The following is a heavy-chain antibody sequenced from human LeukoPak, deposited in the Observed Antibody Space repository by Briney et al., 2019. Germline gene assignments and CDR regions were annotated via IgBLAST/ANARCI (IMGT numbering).Heavy chain of an antibody. Sequence: GGSLRLSCAASGFTFSSYSMNWVRQAPGKGLEWVSSISSRSSYIYYADSVKGRFTISRDNAKNSLYLKMNSLRAEDTAVYYCASTLVGATGFDPWGQGTLVTVSS. CDR1: GFTFSSYS. D-gene: IGHD1-26*01. J-gene: IGHJ5*02. CDR2: ISSRSSYI. V-gene: IGHV3-21*01. CDR3: ASTLVGATGFDP.